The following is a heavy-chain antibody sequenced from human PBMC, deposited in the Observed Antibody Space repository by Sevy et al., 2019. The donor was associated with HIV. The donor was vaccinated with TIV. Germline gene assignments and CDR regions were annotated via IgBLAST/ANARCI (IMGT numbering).Heavy chain of an antibody. D-gene: IGHD6-19*01. CDR3: ARVTQWPLERSGWYFDY. CDR2: TYYRSKWYN. Sequence: SQTLSLTCAISGDSVSSNSAAWNWIRQSPSRGLEWLGRTYYRSKWYNDYAVSVKSRITINPDKSKNQYSLQLNSVTPEDTAVYYCARVTQWPLERSGWYFDYWGQGTLVTVSS. V-gene: IGHV6-1*01. CDR1: GDSVSSNSAA. J-gene: IGHJ4*02.